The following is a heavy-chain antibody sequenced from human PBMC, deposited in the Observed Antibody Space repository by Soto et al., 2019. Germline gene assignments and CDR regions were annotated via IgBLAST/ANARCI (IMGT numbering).Heavy chain of an antibody. CDR1: GYTFTTYY. CDR3: ANARETGWYYFEY. J-gene: IGHJ4*01. D-gene: IGHD6-19*01. Sequence: ASVKVSCKASGYTFTTYYMHWVRQAPGQGLEWMGMINPSGGSTNYPQKFQGRVIMTSETSTSTVYMELSSLRSDDTALYYCANARETGWYYFEYWG. V-gene: IGHV1-46*01. CDR2: INPSGGST.